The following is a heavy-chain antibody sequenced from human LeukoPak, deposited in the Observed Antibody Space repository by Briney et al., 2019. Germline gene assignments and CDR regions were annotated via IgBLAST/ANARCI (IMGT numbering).Heavy chain of an antibody. J-gene: IGHJ5*02. CDR1: GDSDSSNSVT. D-gene: IGHD2-2*01. Sequence: SQTLSLTCAISGDSDSSNSVTWNWIRQSPSRGLEWLGRTYYRSTWYNDYAVSVRGRITVNPDTSKNQFSLHLDSVTPEDTAVYYCARRLTQYDCFDPWGQGILVTVSS. CDR2: TYYRSTWYN. CDR3: ARRLTQYDCFDP. V-gene: IGHV6-1*01.